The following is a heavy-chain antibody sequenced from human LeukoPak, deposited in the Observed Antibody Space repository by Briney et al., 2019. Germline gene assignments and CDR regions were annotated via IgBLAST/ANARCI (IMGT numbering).Heavy chain of an antibody. CDR1: GGSISSYY. CDR2: IYYSGST. D-gene: IGHD3-3*01. J-gene: IGHJ6*03. CDR3: AGGKGVRFLEWSPRYYYYYYMDV. V-gene: IGHV4-59*01. Sequence: SETLSLTCTVSGGSISSYYWSWIRQPPGKGLEWIGYIYYSGSTNYNPSLKSRVTISVDTSKNQFSLKLSSVTAADTAVYYCAGGKGVRFLEWSPRYYYYYYMDVWGKGTTVTVSS.